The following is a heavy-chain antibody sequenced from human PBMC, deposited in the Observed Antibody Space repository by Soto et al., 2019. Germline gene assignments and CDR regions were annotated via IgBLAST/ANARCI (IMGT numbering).Heavy chain of an antibody. CDR1: GYTFTSYY. J-gene: IGHJ6*02. CDR2: IMPIFRAP. CDR3: ASWLKGPDIGNYYYGMDV. V-gene: IGHV1-69*13. D-gene: IGHD2-15*01. Sequence: SVKVSCKASGYTFTSYYMHWVRQAPGQGLEWLGGIMPIFRAPDYAQKFQGRVTITADEFTRTAYMEMNSLRSEDTAVYYCASWLKGPDIGNYYYGMDVWGQGTTVTVSS.